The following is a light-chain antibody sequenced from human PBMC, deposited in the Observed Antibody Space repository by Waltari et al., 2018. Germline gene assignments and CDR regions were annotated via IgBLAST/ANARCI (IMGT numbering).Light chain of an antibody. Sequence: EIVLTQSPGILSLSPGERATLSCRASQGVTTTFLAWYQQKPGQAPRLLIYGASNRATGIPDRFSGSGSGTDFTLTINRLEPEDFAVYWCQQYGSSMCTFGQGTKVEIK. CDR3: QQYGSSMCT. J-gene: IGKJ2*02. CDR2: GAS. CDR1: QGVTTTF. V-gene: IGKV3-20*01.